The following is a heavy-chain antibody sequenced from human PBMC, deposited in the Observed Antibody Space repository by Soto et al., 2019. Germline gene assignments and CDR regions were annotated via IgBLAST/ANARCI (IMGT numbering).Heavy chain of an antibody. CDR2: IYYSGST. J-gene: IGHJ6*02. V-gene: IGHV4-30-4*01. CDR3: ARGACIDGDCYVGLVNGMDV. D-gene: IGHD2-21*02. CDR1: GGSISSGDYY. Sequence: SETLSLTCTVSGGSISSGDYYWSWIRQPPGKGLEWIGYIYYSGSTYYNPSLKSRVTISVDTSKNQFSLKLSSVTAADTAVYYCARGACIDGDCYVGLVNGMDVWGQGTTVTVSS.